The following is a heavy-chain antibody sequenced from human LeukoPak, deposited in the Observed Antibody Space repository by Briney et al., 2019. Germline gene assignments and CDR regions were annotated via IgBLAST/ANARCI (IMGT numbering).Heavy chain of an antibody. J-gene: IGHJ4*02. CDR1: GFTFSDYY. CDR2: ISSSGSTI. Sequence: GGSLRLSCAASGFTFSDYYMSWIRQAPGKGLEWVSYISSSGSTIYYADSVKGRFTISRDNAKNSLYLQMNSLRAEDTAVYYCARDKLGVAGTKNYFDYWGQGTLVTVSS. D-gene: IGHD6-19*01. CDR3: ARDKLGVAGTKNYFDY. V-gene: IGHV3-11*01.